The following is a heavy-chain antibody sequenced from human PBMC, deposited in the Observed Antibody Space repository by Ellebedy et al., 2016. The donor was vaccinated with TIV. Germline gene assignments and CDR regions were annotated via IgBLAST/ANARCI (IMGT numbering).Heavy chain of an antibody. CDR1: GFSFRSYG. V-gene: IGHV3-33*01. D-gene: IGHD5-18*01. CDR2: IWYDGSKK. J-gene: IGHJ5*02. Sequence: GESLKISCTVSGFSFRSYGMHWVRQAPDKGLEWVAVIWYDGSKKYYADSVKGRFTISRDNSKNTLYLQMNSLRAEDTAVYYCATGGYSNGYGGWFDPWGQGTLVTVSS. CDR3: ATGGYSNGYGGWFDP.